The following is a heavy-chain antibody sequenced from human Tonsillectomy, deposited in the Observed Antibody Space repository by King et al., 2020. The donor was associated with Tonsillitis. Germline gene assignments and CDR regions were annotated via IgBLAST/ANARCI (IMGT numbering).Heavy chain of an antibody. V-gene: IGHV3-48*01. CDR1: GFTFSIYS. CDR3: ARDKAAGGFPFDY. Sequence: VQLVESGGGLVQPGGSLRLSCAASGFTFSIYSMNWVRQAPGKGLEWLSYVSSSRRTIYYTDSVKGRFTISRDNAKNSLYLQMNSLRAEDTAVYYCARDKAAGGFPFDYWGQGTLVTVSS. J-gene: IGHJ4*02. CDR2: VSSSRRTI. D-gene: IGHD6-13*01.